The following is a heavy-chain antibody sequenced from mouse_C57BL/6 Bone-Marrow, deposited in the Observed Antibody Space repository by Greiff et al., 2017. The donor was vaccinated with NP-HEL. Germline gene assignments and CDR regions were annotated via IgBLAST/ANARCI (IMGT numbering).Heavy chain of an antibody. CDR1: GFTFSRYA. CDR3: TRGYGYFAY. CDR2: ISSGGDYI. Sequence: EVKLVESGAGLVKPGGSLKLSCAASGFTFSRYAMSWVRQTPEKRLEWVAYISSGGDYIYYADPVKGRFTISRDNARNTLYLQMSSLKSEDTALYYCTRGYGYFAYWGQGTLVTVAA. J-gene: IGHJ3*01. V-gene: IGHV5-9-1*02. D-gene: IGHD2-2*01.